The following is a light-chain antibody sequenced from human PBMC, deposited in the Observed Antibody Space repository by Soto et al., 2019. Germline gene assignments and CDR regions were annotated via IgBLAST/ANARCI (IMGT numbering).Light chain of an antibody. CDR2: QVS. CDR3: SSYTTSSTLYV. V-gene: IGLV2-14*01. J-gene: IGLJ1*01. CDR1: SSDVGNYNY. Sequence: QSALAQPACLSWSPGHSITISCSGTSSDVGNYNYVSWYQQHPGKAPQLMIFQVSNRASGVSNRFSGSKSGDTASLTISGLQAEDEADYYCSSYTTSSTLYVFGTGTKVTVL.